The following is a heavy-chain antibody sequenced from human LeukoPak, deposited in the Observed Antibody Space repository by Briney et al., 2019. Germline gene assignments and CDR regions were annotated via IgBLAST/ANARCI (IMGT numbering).Heavy chain of an antibody. Sequence: GASVKVSCKASGYTFTSYAMNWVRQAPGQGLEWMGWINTNTGNPTYAQGFTGRFVFSLDTSVSTAYLQISSLKAEDTAVYYCARDLYSSSWYGGYYYYYMDVWGKGTTVTVSS. V-gene: IGHV7-4-1*02. CDR2: INTNTGNP. J-gene: IGHJ6*03. D-gene: IGHD6-13*01. CDR1: GYTFTSYA. CDR3: ARDLYSSSWYGGYYYYYMDV.